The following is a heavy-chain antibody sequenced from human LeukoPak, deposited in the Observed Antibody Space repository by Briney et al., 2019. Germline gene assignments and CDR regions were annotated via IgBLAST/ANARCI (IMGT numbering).Heavy chain of an antibody. CDR1: RGTFSSYA. Sequence: GSSVKVSCKASRGTFSSYAISWVRQAPGQGLEWMGGIIPIYSTANYAQKFQGRVTITADESTSTAYMELSSLRSEDTAVYYCARGSVTTVTQDPPAYYYMDVWGKGTTVTVSS. J-gene: IGHJ6*03. V-gene: IGHV1-69*01. CDR2: IIPIYSTA. CDR3: ARGSVTTVTQDPPAYYYMDV. D-gene: IGHD4-11*01.